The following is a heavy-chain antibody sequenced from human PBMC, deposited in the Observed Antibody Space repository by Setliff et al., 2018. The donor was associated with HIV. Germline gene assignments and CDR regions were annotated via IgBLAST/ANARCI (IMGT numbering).Heavy chain of an antibody. D-gene: IGHD3-10*01. J-gene: IGHJ4*02. CDR2: IYIYNSGST. CDR1: GGSISGYY. CDR3: ARGRDKYGPIDY. V-gene: IGHV4-4*09. Sequence: SETLSLTCTVSGGSISGYYWSWIRQPPGKGLEWIGYIYIYNSGSTNYNPSLTSRVTISADTSRNQFSLKLSSVTAADTAVYYCARGRDKYGPIDYWGQGTLVTVSS.